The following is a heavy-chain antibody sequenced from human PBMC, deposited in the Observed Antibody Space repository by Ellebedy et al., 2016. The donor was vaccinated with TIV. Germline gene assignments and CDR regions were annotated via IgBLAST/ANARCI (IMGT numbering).Heavy chain of an antibody. D-gene: IGHD3-3*01. CDR1: GFTFSSYS. J-gene: IGHJ4*02. Sequence: GESLKISCAASGFTFSSYSMHWVRQAPGKGLEWVAAISYDGTDKYYADSLKGRFTISRDNSRNTLYLQMNSLRAEDTAVHYCVRELMLGVLDYWGQGTLVTVSS. V-gene: IGHV3-30-3*01. CDR2: ISYDGTDK. CDR3: VRELMLGVLDY.